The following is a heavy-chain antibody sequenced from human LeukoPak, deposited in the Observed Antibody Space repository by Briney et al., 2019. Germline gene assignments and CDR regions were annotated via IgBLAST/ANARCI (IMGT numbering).Heavy chain of an antibody. J-gene: IGHJ4*02. D-gene: IGHD2-2*01. CDR3: ARDSIVVVPAVLDY. V-gene: IGHV1-18*01. CDR1: GYTFTSYG. Sequence: ASVKVSCKASGYTFTSYGISWVRQAPGQGVEWMGWISAYNGNTNYAQKLQGRVTMTTDTSTSTAYMELRSLRSDDTAVYYCARDSIVVVPAVLDYWGQGTLVTVSS. CDR2: ISAYNGNT.